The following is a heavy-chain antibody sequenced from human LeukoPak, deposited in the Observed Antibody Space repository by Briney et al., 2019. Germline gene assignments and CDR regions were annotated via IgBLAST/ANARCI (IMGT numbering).Heavy chain of an antibody. Sequence: GGSLRLSCAASGFTFSSYAMSWVRQAPGKGLEWVSAISGSGGSTYYADSAKGRFTISRDNSKNTLYLQMNSLRAEDTAVYYCAKDGRIAVAGTLGGDWFDPWGQGTLVTVSS. CDR3: AKDGRIAVAGTLGGDWFDP. V-gene: IGHV3-23*01. CDR2: ISGSGGST. J-gene: IGHJ5*02. D-gene: IGHD6-19*01. CDR1: GFTFSSYA.